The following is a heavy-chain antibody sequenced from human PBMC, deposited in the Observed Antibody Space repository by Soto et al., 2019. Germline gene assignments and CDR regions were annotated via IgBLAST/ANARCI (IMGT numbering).Heavy chain of an antibody. V-gene: IGHV3-7*01. D-gene: IGHD6-6*01. CDR2: IKQDGSEK. J-gene: IGHJ5*02. CDR3: GRDLPSISGRPGGWFDP. CDR1: GFPFSRYW. Sequence: AGGSLRLSSAAFGFPFSRYWMSWVRRAPGKGLEWVANIKQDGSEKSYVDSVKGRFSISRDNAKNSLYLQMNSLRVEDTAVYFCGRDLPSISGRPGGWFDPWGQGTLVTVSS.